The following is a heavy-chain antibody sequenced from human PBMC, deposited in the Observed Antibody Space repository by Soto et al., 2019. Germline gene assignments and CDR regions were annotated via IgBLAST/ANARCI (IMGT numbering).Heavy chain of an antibody. Sequence: QVHLQESGPGLVKPSGTLSLICAVSGGSISTTDWGSWVRQPPGKGLEWIGEVYHSGSFNYNPSLKSRLTXSXDXTKNQFSLNLSSVTVADTAVYYCATGPEYSSRWFSNWGQGTLVTVSS. CDR1: GGSISTTDW. V-gene: IGHV4-4*02. CDR3: ATGPEYSSRWFSN. D-gene: IGHD6-13*01. CDR2: VYHSGSF. J-gene: IGHJ4*02.